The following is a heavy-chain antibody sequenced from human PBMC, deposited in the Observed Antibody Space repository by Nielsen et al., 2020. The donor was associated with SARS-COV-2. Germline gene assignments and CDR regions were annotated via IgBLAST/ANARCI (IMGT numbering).Heavy chain of an antibody. CDR2: IYYSGST. J-gene: IGHJ3*02. Sequence: SETLSLTCTVSGGSISSGGYYWSWIRQHPGKGLEWIGYIYYSGSTYYNPSLKSRVTISVDTSKNQFSLKLSSVTAADTAVYYCARVWITMIVVVDAFDIWGQGTMVTVSS. V-gene: IGHV4-31*03. D-gene: IGHD3-22*01. CDR3: ARVWITMIVVVDAFDI. CDR1: GGSISSGGYY.